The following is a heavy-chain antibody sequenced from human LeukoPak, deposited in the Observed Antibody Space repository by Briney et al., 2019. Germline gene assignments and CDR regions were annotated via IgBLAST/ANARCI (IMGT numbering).Heavy chain of an antibody. CDR2: IYYSGST. D-gene: IGHD3-3*01. CDR1: GGSVSSGSYY. Sequence: SETLSLTCTVSGGSVSSGSYYWSWIRQHPGKGLEWIGYIYYSGSTYYNPSLKSRVTISVDTSKNQFSLKLSSVTAADTAVYYCARAASGYYYWGQGTLVTVSS. CDR3: ARAASGYYY. J-gene: IGHJ4*02. V-gene: IGHV4-31*03.